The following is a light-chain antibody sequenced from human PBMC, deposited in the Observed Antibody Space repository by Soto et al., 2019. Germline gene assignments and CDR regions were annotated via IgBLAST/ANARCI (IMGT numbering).Light chain of an antibody. CDR2: AAS. V-gene: IGKV1-39*01. CDR3: QQSDKTPVYS. Sequence: DIQMTQSPSSLSASVGDRVTITCRASQNIIIYLNWYQQKPGKAPKLLVYAASNMQSGVPSRFSGSGSWKHFTLTISSLPPEDFATYLCQQSDKTPVYSFGQGTKLEIK. J-gene: IGKJ2*01. CDR1: QNIIIY.